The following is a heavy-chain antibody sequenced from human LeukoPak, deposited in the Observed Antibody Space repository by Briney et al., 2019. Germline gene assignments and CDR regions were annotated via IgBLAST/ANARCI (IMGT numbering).Heavy chain of an antibody. Sequence: SHRLSLTKTVAGGSISTYCGSWIRLPAGRGRDFIGRIYTRRTTTYKPPIKCRVTMRVDTSKNQFSLKLSSVPAADTAVYYCARLGYSGSSSERAFDIWDQRTMVTVSA. D-gene: IGHD1-26*01. J-gene: IGHJ3*02. V-gene: IGHV4-4*07. CDR1: GGSISTYC. CDR3: ARLGYSGSSSERAFDI. CDR2: IYTRRTT.